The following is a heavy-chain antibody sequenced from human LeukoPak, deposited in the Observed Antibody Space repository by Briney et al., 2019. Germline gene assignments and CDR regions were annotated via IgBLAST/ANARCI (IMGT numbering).Heavy chain of an antibody. J-gene: IGHJ5*02. CDR1: GFTFSSYG. V-gene: IGHV3-30*18. D-gene: IGHD2-2*01. CDR3: AKGGVVVPARDWFDP. CDR2: ISYDGSNK. Sequence: GGSLRLSCAASGFTFSSYGMHWVRQAPGKGLEWVAVISYDGSNKYYADSVKGRFTISRDNSKNTLYLQMNSLRAEDTAVYYCAKGGVVVPARDWFDPWGQGTLVTVSS.